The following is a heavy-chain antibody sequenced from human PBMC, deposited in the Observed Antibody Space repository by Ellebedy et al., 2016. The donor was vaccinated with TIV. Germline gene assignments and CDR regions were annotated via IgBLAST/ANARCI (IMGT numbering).Heavy chain of an antibody. CDR3: ASEPSTWIQLWSSHY. V-gene: IGHV3-21*01. D-gene: IGHD5-18*01. J-gene: IGHJ4*02. Sequence: PGGSLRLSCAASGFTFRTYSMTWVRQAPGKGLEWVSSISSDSDINYADSVRGRFTISRDNAQNTLYLHMNSLKAEDTALYFCASEPSTWIQLWSSHYWGQGTLVTVSS. CDR1: GFTFRTYS. CDR2: ISSDSDI.